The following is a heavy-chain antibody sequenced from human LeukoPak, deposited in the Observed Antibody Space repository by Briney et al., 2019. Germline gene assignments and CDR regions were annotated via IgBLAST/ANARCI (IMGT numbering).Heavy chain of an antibody. CDR1: GYIFTNYY. D-gene: IGHD5-12*01. CDR2: INTSGGST. CDR3: ARDAFLSGSLSPIDF. J-gene: IGHJ4*02. Sequence: ASVKVSCKASGYIFTNYYMHWVRQAPGQGLEWMGIINTSGGSTSSAQKFQGRVTMTRDTSTSTVYMELSSLRSEETALYYCARDAFLSGSLSPIDFWGQGTLVTVSS. V-gene: IGHV1-46*01.